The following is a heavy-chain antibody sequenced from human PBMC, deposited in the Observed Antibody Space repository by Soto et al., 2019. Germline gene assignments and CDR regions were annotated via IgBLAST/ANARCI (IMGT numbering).Heavy chain of an antibody. D-gene: IGHD6-19*01. J-gene: IGHJ4*02. Sequence: GGSLRLSCAASGFTFSDYWMHWVRQAPGKGLVWVSRIKIDGSETSYADSVKGRFTISRDNAKNTLYLEMNSLRGEDTAGYYGPRAPLSKAGMGLHKWGQETLVKVSS. CDR1: GFTFSDYW. V-gene: IGHV3-74*01. CDR3: PRAPLSKAGMGLHK. CDR2: IKIDGSET.